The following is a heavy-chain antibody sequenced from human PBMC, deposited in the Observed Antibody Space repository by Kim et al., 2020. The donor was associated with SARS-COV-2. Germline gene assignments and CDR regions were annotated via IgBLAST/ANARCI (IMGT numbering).Heavy chain of an antibody. Sequence: SETLSLTCTVSGGSISSYYWSWIRQPAGKGLEWIGRIYTSGSTNYNPSFKSRVSMSVDTSKNQFLLKLSSVPAPDTAAYYCARVSGGYGYGVWGLDTWG. CDR2: IYTSGST. D-gene: IGHD5-18*01. V-gene: IGHV4-4*07. CDR3: ARVSGGYGYGVWGLDT. CDR1: GGSISSYY. J-gene: IGHJ5*01.